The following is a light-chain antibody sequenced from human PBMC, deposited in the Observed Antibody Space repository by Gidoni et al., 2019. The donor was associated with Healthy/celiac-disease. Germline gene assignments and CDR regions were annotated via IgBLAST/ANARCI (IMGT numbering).Light chain of an antibody. CDR3: QQYNSYPWT. J-gene: IGKJ1*01. V-gene: IGKV1-5*03. CDR1: QSISSW. CDR2: KAS. Sequence: DIQMTQSPSTLSASVGDRVTITCRASQSISSWLAWYQQKPGKAPKLLIYKASSLESGVPSRFSGSGSGTECTLTISSLQPDDFATYYCQQYNSYPWTFGQGTKVEIK.